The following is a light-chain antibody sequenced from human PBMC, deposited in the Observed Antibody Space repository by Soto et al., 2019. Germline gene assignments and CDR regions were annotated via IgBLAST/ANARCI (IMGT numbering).Light chain of an antibody. CDR3: QQSYSTPQT. J-gene: IGKJ5*01. CDR2: AAS. Sequence: DIQMTQSPSSLSASVGDTVTITCRASQSISMYLNWYQQKPGKAPKLLIFAASSLQSGVPSRLSGSGSGTDFTLTISSLPPEDFATYYCQQSYSTPQTFGQGTRLEIK. CDR1: QSISMY. V-gene: IGKV1-39*01.